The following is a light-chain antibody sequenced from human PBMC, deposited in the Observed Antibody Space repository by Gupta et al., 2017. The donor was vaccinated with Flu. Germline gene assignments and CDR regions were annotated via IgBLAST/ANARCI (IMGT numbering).Light chain of an antibody. Sequence: VSWYQHYPGKAPRLIIYEVNNRPSGVSSRFSGSKSGNAASLTISGLQPEDEAYYYCSSFTSSTIGVFGGGTKLTVL. CDR2: EVN. CDR3: SSFTSSTIGV. V-gene: IGLV2-14*01. J-gene: IGLJ3*02.